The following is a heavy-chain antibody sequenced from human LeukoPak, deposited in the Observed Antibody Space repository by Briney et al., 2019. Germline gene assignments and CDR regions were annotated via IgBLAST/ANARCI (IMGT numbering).Heavy chain of an antibody. Sequence: SETLSLTCTVSGGSISSYYWSWIRQPAGKGLEWIGRIYTSGSTNYNPSLKSRVTMSVDTSKNQFSLKLSSVTAADTAAYYCARDPRYCSSTSCFYYFDYWGQGTLVTVSS. D-gene: IGHD2-2*01. CDR3: ARDPRYCSSTSCFYYFDY. V-gene: IGHV4-4*07. CDR1: GGSISSYY. CDR2: IYTSGST. J-gene: IGHJ4*02.